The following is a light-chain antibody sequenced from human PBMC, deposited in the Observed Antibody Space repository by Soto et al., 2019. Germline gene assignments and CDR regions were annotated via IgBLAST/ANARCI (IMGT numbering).Light chain of an antibody. CDR1: QSVGSTY. CDR2: GAS. CDR3: QHYGSSPLT. Sequence: IVLTQSPGTLSLSPGERATLSCRASQSVGSTYLAWYQQKPGQAPRLLIYGASSRATGIPDRFTGSGSGTDFTLTISRLEPEDFAVYYCQHYGSSPLTFGGGTKVDIK. J-gene: IGKJ4*01. V-gene: IGKV3-20*01.